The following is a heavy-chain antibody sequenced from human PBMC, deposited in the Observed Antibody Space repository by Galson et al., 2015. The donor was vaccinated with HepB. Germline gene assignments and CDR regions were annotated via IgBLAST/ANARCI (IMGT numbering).Heavy chain of an antibody. J-gene: IGHJ4*02. CDR3: ARDRSHSLDF. V-gene: IGHV1-18*04. CDR1: GYKFTDNG. Sequence: SVKVSCKASGYKFTDNGISWVRQAPGQGLEWLGWISANSGNTNFAQRLQGRVTKTRDTSTSTAYMELRRLRSDDTAVYYCARDRSHSLDFWGQGTLVTVSS. D-gene: IGHD6-6*01. CDR2: ISANSGNT.